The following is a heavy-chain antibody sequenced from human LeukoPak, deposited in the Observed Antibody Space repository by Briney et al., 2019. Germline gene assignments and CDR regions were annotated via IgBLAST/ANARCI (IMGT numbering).Heavy chain of an antibody. D-gene: IGHD1-26*01. V-gene: IGHV4-59*08. Sequence: SETLSLTCTVSGGPISSYYWSWIRQPPGKGLEWIGYIYDTGSTNYNPSLKSRVTMSVDSSKNQFSLNLSSVTAADTAVYYCARRGEGGSYFSYWGQGTLVTVSS. CDR2: IYDTGST. J-gene: IGHJ4*02. CDR1: GGPISSYY. CDR3: ARRGEGGSYFSY.